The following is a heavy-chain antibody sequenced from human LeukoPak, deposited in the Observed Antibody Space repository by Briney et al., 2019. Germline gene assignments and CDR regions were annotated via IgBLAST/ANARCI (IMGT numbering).Heavy chain of an antibody. D-gene: IGHD6-19*01. CDR3: ARDYSSGMYV. CDR2: IWFDGTNE. Sequence: GGSLRLSCEASGFTFSSYGMHWVRQAPGKGLEWVALIWFDGTNEYYADSVKGRFTISRDNSKSTLYLQMNSLSADDTALYHCARDYSSGMYVWGQGTTVTVSS. CDR1: GFTFSSYG. V-gene: IGHV3-33*01. J-gene: IGHJ6*02.